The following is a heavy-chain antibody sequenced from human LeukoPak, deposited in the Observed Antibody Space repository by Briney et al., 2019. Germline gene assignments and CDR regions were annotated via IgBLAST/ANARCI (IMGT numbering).Heavy chain of an antibody. D-gene: IGHD3-3*01. CDR2: IKSDGKT. CDR1: GFTFSRYW. V-gene: IGHV3-74*01. J-gene: IGHJ1*01. CDR3: ARAPSEVGGYYPEYFRH. Sequence: GGSLRLSCEASGFTFSRYWMHWVRQAPGKGLVWVSRIKSDGKTNYADSVKGRFTISRDNAKNTVSLQMNSLRAGDTGVYYCARAPSEVGGYYPEYFRHWGQGTLVTVSS.